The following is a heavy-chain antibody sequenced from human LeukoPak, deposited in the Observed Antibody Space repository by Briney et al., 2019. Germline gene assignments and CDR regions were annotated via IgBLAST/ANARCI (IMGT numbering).Heavy chain of an antibody. J-gene: IGHJ2*01. D-gene: IGHD5-12*01. CDR2: ISYRGNT. Sequence: KTSETLSLTCTVSGGSVTSGTYYWSWIRQPPGKELEWIGYISYRGNTNYNPSLKSRVTISVDTSKNQFSLSLSSVTAADTAVYYCARGGGGYSWYFDLWGRGTLVTVSS. CDR3: ARGGGGYSWYFDL. V-gene: IGHV4-61*01. CDR1: GGSVTSGTYY.